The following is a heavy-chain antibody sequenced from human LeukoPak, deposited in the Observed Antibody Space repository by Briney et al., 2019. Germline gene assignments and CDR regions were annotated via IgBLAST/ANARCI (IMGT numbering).Heavy chain of an antibody. CDR3: ARERGGLYFDY. Sequence: GGSLRLSCAASGFTVSSNYMSWVRQAPGKGLEWVSVIYSGGSTYYAESVKGRFTISRDNSKNTLYLQMNSLRAEDTAVYYCARERGGLYFDYWGQGTLVTVSS. V-gene: IGHV3-66*01. CDR1: GFTVSSNY. CDR2: IYSGGST. D-gene: IGHD3-16*01. J-gene: IGHJ4*02.